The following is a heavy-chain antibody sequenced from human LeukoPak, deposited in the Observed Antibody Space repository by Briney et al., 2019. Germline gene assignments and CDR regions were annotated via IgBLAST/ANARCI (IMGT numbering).Heavy chain of an antibody. Sequence: SETLSLTRTVSGGSISSSSYYRGWIRQPPGKGLEWIGSIYYSGSTYYNPSLKSRVTISVDTSKNQFSLKLSSVTAADTAVYYCARLGAGGYSSSWYDWFDPWGQGTLVTVSS. V-gene: IGHV4-39*01. D-gene: IGHD6-13*01. CDR3: ARLGAGGYSSSWYDWFDP. J-gene: IGHJ5*02. CDR1: GGSISSSSYY. CDR2: IYYSGST.